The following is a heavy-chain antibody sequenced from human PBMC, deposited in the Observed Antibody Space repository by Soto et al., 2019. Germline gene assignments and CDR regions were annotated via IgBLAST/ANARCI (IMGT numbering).Heavy chain of an antibody. V-gene: IGHV3-23*01. J-gene: IGHJ4*02. Sequence: HPGVSLRLSCAASGFTFDNYAMSWVRQAPGKGLEWVSAITGSGGDTYHADSVKGRFTISRDNSKNTLFLQMNRLRADDTAVYYCAKGSASGSPYYFDFWGQGTLVTVSS. CDR2: ITGSGGDT. CDR1: GFTFDNYA. D-gene: IGHD6-25*01. CDR3: AKGSASGSPYYFDF.